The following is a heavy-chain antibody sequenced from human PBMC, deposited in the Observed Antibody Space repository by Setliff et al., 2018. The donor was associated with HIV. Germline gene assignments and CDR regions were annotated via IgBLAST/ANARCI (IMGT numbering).Heavy chain of an antibody. J-gene: IGHJ6*02. D-gene: IGHD2-2*01. CDR3: ARRRCSRTSCSAGDGEYYYGMDV. V-gene: IGHV1-69*13. Sequence: ASVMVSCKASGDTFRSHAFSWVRQAPGQGLEWMGGIIPMYEITNYAQKFQGRVTITADESTTTAYMELRGLKSDDTAVYYCARRRCSRTSCSAGDGEYYYGMDVWGPGTTVAVSS. CDR1: GDTFRSHA. CDR2: IIPMYEIT.